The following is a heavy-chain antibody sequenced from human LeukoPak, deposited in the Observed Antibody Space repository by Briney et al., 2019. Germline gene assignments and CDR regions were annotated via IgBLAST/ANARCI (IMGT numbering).Heavy chain of an antibody. D-gene: IGHD5-12*01. CDR1: DDSITMYY. J-gene: IGHJ6*03. CDR2: IYYTGST. CDR3: ARVVYSGYDIRGAMDV. Sequence: PSETLSLTCTVSDDSITMYYWSWIRQPPGKGLEWIGYIYYTGSTNHNPSLKSRVTISVDTSKNQFSLKLSSVTAADTAVYYCARVVYSGYDIRGAMDVWGKGTTVTVSS. V-gene: IGHV4-59*01.